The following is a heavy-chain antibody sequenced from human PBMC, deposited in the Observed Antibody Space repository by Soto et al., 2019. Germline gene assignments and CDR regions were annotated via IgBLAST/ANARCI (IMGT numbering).Heavy chain of an antibody. CDR2: IYSGGST. CDR1: GFTVSSNY. D-gene: IGHD3-3*01. J-gene: IGHJ4*02. V-gene: IGHV3-53*01. Sequence: GGSLRLSCAASGFTVSSNYMSWVRQAPGKGLEWVSVIYSGGSTYYADSVKGRFTISRHNSKNTLYLQMNSLRAEDTAVYYCAKDRLTSRVAIFGVAQVFDYWGQGTLVTVSS. CDR3: AKDRLTSRVAIFGVAQVFDY.